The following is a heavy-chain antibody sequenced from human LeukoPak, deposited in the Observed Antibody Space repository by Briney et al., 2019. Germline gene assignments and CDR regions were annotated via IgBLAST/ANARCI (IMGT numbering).Heavy chain of an antibody. Sequence: PGGSLRLSCAASGFTFSSYGMHWVCQAPGKGLEWVAVIWYDGSNKYYADSVKGRFTISRDNSKNTLYLQMNSLRAEDTAVYYCAKDVYRNYYYYYYMDVWGKGTTVTVSS. CDR3: AKDVYRNYYYYYYMDV. CDR1: GFTFSSYG. CDR2: IWYDGSNK. V-gene: IGHV3-33*06. D-gene: IGHD3-16*01. J-gene: IGHJ6*03.